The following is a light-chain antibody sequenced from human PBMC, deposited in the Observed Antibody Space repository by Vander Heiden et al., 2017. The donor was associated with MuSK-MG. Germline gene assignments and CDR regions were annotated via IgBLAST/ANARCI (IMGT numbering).Light chain of an antibody. CDR2: EVS. V-gene: IGLV2-14*01. CDR3: NSYRASSSGV. CDR1: SFDIGGYNY. Sequence: QSALTQPASVSGSPGQSLTIPCTGTSFDIGGYNYVSWYHQYPGPAPKLTIFEVSNRPSGVSYRCSGSKSGNTACLTISGLRAEDDADYYCNSYRASSSGVFGTGTKLTVL. J-gene: IGLJ1*01.